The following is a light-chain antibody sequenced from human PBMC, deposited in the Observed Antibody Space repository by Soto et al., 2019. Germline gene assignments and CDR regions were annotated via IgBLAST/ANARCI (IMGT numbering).Light chain of an antibody. CDR3: QLFGRSPT. Sequence: EIVLTQSPGILSLSPGERATLSCRASQSVSNDFLAWYQQKPGQAPRLLIYGASTRATDVPDRFSGSGSGADFTLSISRLEPEDFAVYYCQLFGRSPTFGPGTKVEIX. V-gene: IGKV3-20*01. J-gene: IGKJ2*01. CDR2: GAS. CDR1: QSVSNDF.